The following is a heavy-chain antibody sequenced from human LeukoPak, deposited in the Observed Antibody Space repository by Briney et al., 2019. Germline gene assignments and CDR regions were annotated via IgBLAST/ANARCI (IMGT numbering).Heavy chain of an antibody. Sequence: SETLSLTCTVSGGSISSSTYYWGWIRQPPGKGLECTGSIYYSWSTYYNPSLRSPVTISVDTSKYQFSLKLSYVTAADTAVYYCARLDGDSLFDYWGQGTLATVSS. D-gene: IGHD4-17*01. J-gene: IGHJ4*02. CDR1: GGSISSSTYY. CDR2: IYYSWST. CDR3: ARLDGDSLFDY. V-gene: IGHV4-39*01.